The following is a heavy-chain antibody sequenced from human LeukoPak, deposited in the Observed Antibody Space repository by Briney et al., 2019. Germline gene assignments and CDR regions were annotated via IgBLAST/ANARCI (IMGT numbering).Heavy chain of an antibody. D-gene: IGHD1-1*01. CDR3: ATQDWNHGAFDI. CDR2: IYYSGST. V-gene: IGHV4-61*01. Sequence: PSETLSLTCTVSGGSISSGNYYWSWIRQPPGKGLEWIGYIYYSGSTNYNPSLKSRVTISVDTSKNQFSLKVSSVTAADTAVYYCATQDWNHGAFDIWGQGTMVTVSS. CDR1: GGSISSGNYY. J-gene: IGHJ3*02.